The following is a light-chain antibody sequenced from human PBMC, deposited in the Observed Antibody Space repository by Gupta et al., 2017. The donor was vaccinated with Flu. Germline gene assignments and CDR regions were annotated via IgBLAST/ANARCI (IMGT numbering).Light chain of an antibody. CDR1: SSDVGSYNY. V-gene: IGLV2-14*01. CDR3: SSYTSSSTLKWV. Sequence: QSALTKPASVSGSPGPSFPISCTGTSSDVGSYNYVSWYQQHPGKAPKLMIFEVSNRPSGVSNRFSGSNSCSTASLTISGLQAEDEADYYCSSYTSSSTLKWVFGGGTKLPVL. CDR2: EVS. J-gene: IGLJ3*02.